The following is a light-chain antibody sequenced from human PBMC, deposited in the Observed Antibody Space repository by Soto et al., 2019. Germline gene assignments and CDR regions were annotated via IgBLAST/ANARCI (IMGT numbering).Light chain of an antibody. J-gene: IGKJ1*01. CDR1: ESISNW. Sequence: DIQMTQSPSTLSASVGDRVIITCRASESISNWLAWYQQKPGKAPNLLVYKASSLKSGVPLRFSGSGSGTEFTLTINSLQPDDFATYYCQQYDTYCTFGQGTKVDIK. V-gene: IGKV1-5*03. CDR2: KAS. CDR3: QQYDTYCT.